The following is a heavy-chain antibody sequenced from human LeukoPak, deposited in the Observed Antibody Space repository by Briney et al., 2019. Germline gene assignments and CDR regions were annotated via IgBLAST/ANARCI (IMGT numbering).Heavy chain of an antibody. V-gene: IGHV4-39*07. CDR3: ARARSGIAGFDP. CDR2: IYHSGST. Sequence: SETLSLTCTVSGASISGSSYYWGWIRQPPGKGLEWIGSIYHSGSTYYNPSLKSRVTISVDTSKNQFSLKLSSVTAADTAVYYCARARSGIAGFDPWGQGTLVTVSS. D-gene: IGHD6-13*01. J-gene: IGHJ5*02. CDR1: GASISGSSYY.